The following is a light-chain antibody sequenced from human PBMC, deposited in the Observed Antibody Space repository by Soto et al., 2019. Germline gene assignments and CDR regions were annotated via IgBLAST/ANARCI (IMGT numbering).Light chain of an antibody. CDR2: RAS. CDR1: QSVRSW. V-gene: IGKV1-5*03. Sequence: DIQMTQSPSTLSASVGDRVIITCRASQSVRSWLAWYQQKPGKAPNLLIYRASSLESGVPSRFSGSGSGTDFTLTINSLQPDDSATYYCQQYNSSPVTFGQGTKVEIK. CDR3: QQYNSSPVT. J-gene: IGKJ1*01.